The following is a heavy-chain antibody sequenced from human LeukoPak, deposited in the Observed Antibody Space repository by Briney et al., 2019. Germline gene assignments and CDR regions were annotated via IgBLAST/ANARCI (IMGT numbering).Heavy chain of an antibody. D-gene: IGHD3-10*02. J-gene: IGHJ4*02. Sequence: PSETLSLTCAVYGGSFSGYYWSWIRQPPGKGLEWIGEINHSGSTNYNPSLKSRVTISVDTSKNQFSLKLSSVTAADTAVYYCARGSLLGEHYDYWGQGTLVTVSS. V-gene: IGHV4-34*01. CDR1: GGSFSGYY. CDR3: ARGSLLGEHYDY. CDR2: INHSGST.